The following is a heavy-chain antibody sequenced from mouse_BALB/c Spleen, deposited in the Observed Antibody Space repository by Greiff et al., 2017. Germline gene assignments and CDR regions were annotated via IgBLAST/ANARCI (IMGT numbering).Heavy chain of an antibody. CDR3: ARNRHYGSSYYFDY. D-gene: IGHD1-1*01. V-gene: IGHV1S56*01. CDR2: IFPGDGST. Sequence: VQLQQSGAELVKPGASVKLSCKASGYTFTSYDINWVRQRPEQGLEWIGWIFPGDGSTKDNEKFKGKATLTTDKSSSTAYMQLSRLTSEDSAVYFCARNRHYGSSYYFDYWGQGTTLTGSS. CDR1: GYTFTSYD. J-gene: IGHJ2*01.